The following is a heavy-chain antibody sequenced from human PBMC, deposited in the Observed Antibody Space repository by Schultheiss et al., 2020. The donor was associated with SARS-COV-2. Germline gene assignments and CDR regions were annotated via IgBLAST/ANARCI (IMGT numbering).Heavy chain of an antibody. Sequence: GSLRLSCTVSGGSFSGYYWSWIRQPPGKWLEWIGEINQSGGTNYNPSLKSRVTISVDTSKNQFSLKLSSVTAADTAVYYCAVDSSGYLDAFDIWGQGTMVTVSS. V-gene: IGHV4-34*01. CDR1: GGSFSGYY. CDR2: INQSGGT. CDR3: AVDSSGYLDAFDI. J-gene: IGHJ3*02. D-gene: IGHD3-22*01.